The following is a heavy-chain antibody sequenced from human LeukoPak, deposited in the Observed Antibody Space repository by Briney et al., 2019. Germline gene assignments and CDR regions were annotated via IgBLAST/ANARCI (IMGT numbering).Heavy chain of an antibody. V-gene: IGHV3-30*04. CDR2: ISYDGSNR. J-gene: IGHJ4*02. CDR3: ARGGSGYSPLDY. CDR1: GFTFSSYA. Sequence: GGSLRLSCAASGFTFSSYAMHWVRQAPGKGLEWVAVISYDGSNRYYADSVKGRFTISRDNSKNTLYLQMNSLRAEDTAVYYCARGGSGYSPLDYWGQGTLVTVSS. D-gene: IGHD3-22*01.